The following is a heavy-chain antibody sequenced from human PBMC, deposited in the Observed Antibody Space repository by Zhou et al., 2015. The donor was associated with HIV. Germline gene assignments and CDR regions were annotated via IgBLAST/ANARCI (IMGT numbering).Heavy chain of an antibody. CDR3: AREAGGWYHLDF. V-gene: IGHV1-2*02. J-gene: IGHJ4*02. CDR2: VNPETGAT. D-gene: IGHD6-19*01. CDR1: GDTFRFYA. Sequence: QVQLVQSGGELKKPGAFVKVSCKASGDTFRFYAISWLRQAPGQRLEWMGWVNPETGATLYEQKFQGRVTMTRDLSITTTYMELTWLRSDDTAVYYCAREAGGWYHLDFWGQGTLVPVSS.